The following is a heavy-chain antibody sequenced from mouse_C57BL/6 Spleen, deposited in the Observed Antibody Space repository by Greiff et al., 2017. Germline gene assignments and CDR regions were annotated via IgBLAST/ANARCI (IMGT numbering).Heavy chain of an antibody. Sequence: VQLVESGPGLVQPSQSLSITCTVSGFSLTSYGVHWVRQSPGKGLEWLGVIWSGGSTDYNAAFISRLCISKDNSKSQVFFKMNILQADDTATDYCSRYYGSSWDYAMDYWGQGTSVTVSS. CDR3: SRYYGSSWDYAMDY. V-gene: IGHV2-2*01. J-gene: IGHJ4*01. CDR2: IWSGGST. CDR1: GFSLTSYG. D-gene: IGHD1-1*01.